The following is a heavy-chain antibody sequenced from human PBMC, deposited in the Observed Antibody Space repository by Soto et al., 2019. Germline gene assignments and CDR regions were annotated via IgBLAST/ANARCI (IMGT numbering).Heavy chain of an antibody. CDR1: GGTFSSYA. D-gene: IGHD2-21*02. Sequence: SVKVSCKASGGTFSSYAISWVRQAPGQGLEWMGGIIPIFGTANYAQKFQGRVTITADESTSTAYMKLSSLRSEDTAVYYCARSAAYCGGDCYPNYYYGMDVWGQGTTVTVSS. V-gene: IGHV1-69*13. CDR2: IIPIFGTA. J-gene: IGHJ6*02. CDR3: ARSAAYCGGDCYPNYYYGMDV.